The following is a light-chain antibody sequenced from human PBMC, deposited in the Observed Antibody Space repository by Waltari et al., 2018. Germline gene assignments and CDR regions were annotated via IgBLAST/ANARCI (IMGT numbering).Light chain of an antibody. CDR2: DVS. J-gene: IGLJ2*01. Sequence: QSALTQPASVSGSPGQSITISCTGTSSDVGGYNFFSWYQQHPGKAPNLIIYDVSNRPSGVSNRFSGSKSGNTASLTISGLQAEDEADYYCSSYTSSSTLVVFGGGTKLTVL. V-gene: IGLV2-14*01. CDR1: SSDVGGYNF. CDR3: SSYTSSSTLVV.